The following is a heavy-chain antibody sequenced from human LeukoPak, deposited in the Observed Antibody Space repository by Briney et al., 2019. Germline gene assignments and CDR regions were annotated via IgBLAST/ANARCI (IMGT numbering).Heavy chain of an antibody. CDR3: ARDEYYYASGISAGIDY. V-gene: IGHV1-18*01. CDR2: ISAYNGNT. CDR1: GYTFTSYG. D-gene: IGHD3-10*01. J-gene: IGHJ4*02. Sequence: ASVKVSCKASGYTFTSYGISWVRQAPGQGLEWMGWISAYNGNTNYAQKLQGRVTMTTDTSTSTAYMELRSLRSDDTAVYYCARDEYYYASGISAGIDYWGQGTLVTVSS.